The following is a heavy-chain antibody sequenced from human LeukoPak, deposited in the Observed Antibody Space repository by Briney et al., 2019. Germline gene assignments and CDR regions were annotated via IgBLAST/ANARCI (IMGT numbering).Heavy chain of an antibody. Sequence: SETLSFTCTVSGGSISSYYWSWIRQPPGKGLEWIGYTYYSGSTNYNPSLKSRVTISVDTSKNQFSLKLSSVTAADTAVYYCARVDYGSGSRRGEPDYWGQGTLVTVSS. CDR2: TYYSGST. D-gene: IGHD3-10*01. J-gene: IGHJ4*02. CDR3: ARVDYGSGSRRGEPDY. V-gene: IGHV4-59*01. CDR1: GGSISSYY.